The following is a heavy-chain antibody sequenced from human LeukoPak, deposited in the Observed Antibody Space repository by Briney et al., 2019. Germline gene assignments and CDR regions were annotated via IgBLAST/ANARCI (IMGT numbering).Heavy chain of an antibody. CDR1: GLTFSSYG. J-gene: IGHJ4*02. Sequence: GGSLRLSCAASGLTFSSYGMHWVRQAPGKGLEWVAFIWYDGSNAYYADSVKGRFTISRDNSKNIPSLQMNSLRAEDTAMYYCARDLSSNGFDYWGQGTLVTVSS. CDR3: ARDLSSNGFDY. V-gene: IGHV3-33*01. CDR2: IWYDGSNA. D-gene: IGHD2/OR15-2a*01.